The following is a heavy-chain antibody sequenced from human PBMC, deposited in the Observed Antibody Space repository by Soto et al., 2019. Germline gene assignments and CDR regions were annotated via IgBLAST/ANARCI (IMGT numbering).Heavy chain of an antibody. D-gene: IGHD4-17*01. V-gene: IGHV4-34*01. Sequence: QVQLQQWGAGLLKPSETLSLTCAVYGGSFRGYYWRWIRQPPGKGLEWVGEINHGGSTNYNPSLKNRVTMSVAPYRNQFSLKLRSVTAADTAVYYCAGALHDGEYGAAHDRGQGTLDNDS. CDR1: GGSFRGYY. CDR3: AGALHDGEYGAAHD. CDR2: INHGGST. J-gene: IGHJ4*02.